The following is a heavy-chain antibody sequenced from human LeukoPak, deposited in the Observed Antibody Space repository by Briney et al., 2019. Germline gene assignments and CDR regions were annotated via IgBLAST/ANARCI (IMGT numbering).Heavy chain of an antibody. J-gene: IGHJ4*02. D-gene: IGHD2-2*01. Sequence: ASVRVSCTASGDTFTAYYMHWVRQAPGQGLEWMGWINPNSGGTNYAQKFQGRVTMTRDTSISTAYMELSRLRSDDTAVYYCATTRRDCSSTSCHYSFDYWGQGTLVTVSS. CDR1: GDTFTAYY. V-gene: IGHV1-2*02. CDR2: INPNSGGT. CDR3: ATTRRDCSSTSCHYSFDY.